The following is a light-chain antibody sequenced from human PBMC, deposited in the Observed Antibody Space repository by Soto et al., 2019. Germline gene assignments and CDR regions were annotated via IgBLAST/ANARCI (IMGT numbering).Light chain of an antibody. J-gene: IGKJ4*01. CDR1: QSLSSN. Sequence: EIVLTQSPDTLYVSPGERATLSCRARQSLSSNVAWYQQRPRQAPRLLIYATSSRASDVPARFSGSGSGTEFTLTIASLQSEDFAIYYCQQYNHWPRMLSFGGGTKVELK. CDR3: QQYNHWPRMLS. V-gene: IGKV3-15*01. CDR2: ATS.